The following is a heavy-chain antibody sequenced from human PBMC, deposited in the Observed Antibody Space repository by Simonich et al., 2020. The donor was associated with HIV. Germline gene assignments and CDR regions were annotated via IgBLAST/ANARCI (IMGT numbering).Heavy chain of an antibody. Sequence: QVHLQQWGAGLLEPSETLSLTCAVYGASFSGYCWSWIRQFPGKGLEWIREINRSGSTYYNPSLKSRRIVSVDTSKNQFSLKLSSVTAADTAVYYCARRRIQLWLLALDIWGQGTMVTVSS. CDR1: GASFSGYC. D-gene: IGHD5-18*01. CDR3: ARRRIQLWLLALDI. V-gene: IGHV4-34*01. CDR2: INRSGST. J-gene: IGHJ3*02.